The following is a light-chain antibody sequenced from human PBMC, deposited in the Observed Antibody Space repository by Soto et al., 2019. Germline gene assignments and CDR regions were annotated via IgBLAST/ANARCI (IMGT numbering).Light chain of an antibody. V-gene: IGLV2-11*01. CDR3: CSYAGTYNFWV. CDR1: NSDIGGYNY. Sequence: QSALTQPRSVSGSPGQSVTISCTGTNSDIGGYNYVSWYQQHPGKAPKVMIYDVSRRPSGVPDRFSGSKSGNTASLTISGLQAEDEADYYCCSYAGTYNFWVFGGGTQLTV. J-gene: IGLJ3*02. CDR2: DVS.